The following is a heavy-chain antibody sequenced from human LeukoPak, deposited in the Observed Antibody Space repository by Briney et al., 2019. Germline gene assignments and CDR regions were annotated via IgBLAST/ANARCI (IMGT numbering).Heavy chain of an antibody. CDR2: IYNCGNI. D-gene: IGHD6-13*01. CDR1: GTSISSYY. V-gene: IGHV4-59*01. J-gene: IGHJ4*02. Sequence: SETLSLTCTVSGTSISSYYWSWIRQTPSDGLQWIASIYNCGNINYNPSLKSRVTISMDTSKSHFSLSLSSVTAADTSIYFRXRASDIAXTGFDYWGQGLLVTVSA. CDR3: XRASDIAXTGFDY.